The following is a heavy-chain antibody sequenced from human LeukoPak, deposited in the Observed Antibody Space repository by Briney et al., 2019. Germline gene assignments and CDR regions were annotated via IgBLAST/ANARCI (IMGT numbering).Heavy chain of an antibody. D-gene: IGHD2-15*01. CDR2: IKQDGSEK. J-gene: IGHJ4*02. CDR3: ARHGRTSKGGLLGY. Sequence: GGSLRLSCAASGFTFSSYWMSWVRQAPGKGLEWVANIKQDGSEKYYVDSVKGRFTISRDNTKNSLYLQMNSLRAEDTAVYYCARHGRTSKGGLLGYWGQGTLVTVSS. V-gene: IGHV3-7*01. CDR1: GFTFSSYW.